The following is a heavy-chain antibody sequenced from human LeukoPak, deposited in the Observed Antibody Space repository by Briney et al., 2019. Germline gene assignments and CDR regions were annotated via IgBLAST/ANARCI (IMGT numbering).Heavy chain of an antibody. V-gene: IGHV3-20*04. CDR1: GGSISSYY. CDR2: INWNGGST. D-gene: IGHD3-22*01. Sequence: PSETLSLTCTVSGGSISSYYWSWVRQAPGKGLEWVSGINWNGGSTGYADSVKGRFTISRDDAKNSLYVQMNSLRAEDTALYYCARDLGSGYYYPFEYWGQGTLVTVSS. CDR3: ARDLGSGYYYPFEY. J-gene: IGHJ4*02.